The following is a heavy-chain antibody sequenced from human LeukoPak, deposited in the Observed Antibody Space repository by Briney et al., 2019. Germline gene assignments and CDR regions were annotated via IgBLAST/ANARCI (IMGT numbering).Heavy chain of an antibody. CDR3: ARDRGVAGSNYYYYGMDV. D-gene: IGHD6-19*01. CDR1: GFTVSSNY. Sequence: GGSLRLSCAASGFTVSSNYMSWVRQAPGKGLEWVSVIYSGGSTYYADSVKGRFTISRDNSKKTLYLQMNSLRAEDTAVYYCARDRGVAGSNYYYYGMDVWGQGTTVTVSS. V-gene: IGHV3-53*01. J-gene: IGHJ6*02. CDR2: IYSGGST.